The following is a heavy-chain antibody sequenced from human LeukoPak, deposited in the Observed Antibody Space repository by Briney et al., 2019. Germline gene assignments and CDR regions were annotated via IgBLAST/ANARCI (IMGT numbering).Heavy chain of an antibody. D-gene: IGHD3-10*01. CDR1: GGSISSGSYY. Sequence: RPSETLSLTCTVSGGSISSGSYYWGWIRQPPGKGLEWIGTIYYSGATYYNPSLKSRVTISVDTSKNQFSLNLRSVTPADTAIYFCARRHPYYYGSGTYSREDWGQGTLATVSS. CDR3: ARRHPYYYGSGTYSRED. J-gene: IGHJ4*02. V-gene: IGHV4-39*07. CDR2: IYYSGAT.